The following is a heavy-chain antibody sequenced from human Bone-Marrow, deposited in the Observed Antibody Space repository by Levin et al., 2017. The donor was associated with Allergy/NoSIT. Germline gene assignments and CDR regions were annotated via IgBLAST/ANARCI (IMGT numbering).Heavy chain of an antibody. CDR1: GGSISSSNW. D-gene: IGHD5-12*01. CDR2: IYHSGST. CDR3: ERRGGDIVATWSDAFDI. V-gene: IGHV4-4*02. Sequence: GSLRLSCAVSGGSISSSNWWSWVRQPPGKGLEWIGEIYHSGSTNYNPSLKSRVTISVDKSKNQFSLKLSSVTAADTAVYYCERRGGDIVATWSDAFDIWGQGTMVTVSS. J-gene: IGHJ3*02.